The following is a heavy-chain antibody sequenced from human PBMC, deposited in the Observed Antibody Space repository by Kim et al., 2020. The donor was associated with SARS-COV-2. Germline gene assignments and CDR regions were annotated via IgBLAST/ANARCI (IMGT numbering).Heavy chain of an antibody. J-gene: IGHJ5*02. Sequence: GGSLRLSCAASGFTFRSYGIHWVRQAPGKGLEWVAVISYDGSNKYYADSVKGRFTISRDNSKNTLFLQMNSLRPADTALYYCAKDSTIFGVFMSNWFDPWGQGTLVTVSS. CDR3: AKDSTIFGVFMSNWFDP. CDR1: GFTFRSYG. CDR2: ISYDGSNK. V-gene: IGHV3-30*18. D-gene: IGHD3-3*01.